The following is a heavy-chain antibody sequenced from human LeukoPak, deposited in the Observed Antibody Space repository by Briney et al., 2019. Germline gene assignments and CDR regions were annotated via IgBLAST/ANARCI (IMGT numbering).Heavy chain of an antibody. CDR3: ARVGSRGDWFDY. V-gene: IGHV3-48*01. J-gene: IGHJ5*01. D-gene: IGHD1-26*01. CDR1: GFTFSTYN. CDR2: INSGGSAV. Sequence: GGSLRLSCAASGFTFSTYNMLWVRQTPGKGLEWLFYINSGGSAVHYADSVKDRFTFSRDNAKNSLYLQMNSLRVEDTGIYYCARVGSRGDWFDYWGQGTRVTVST.